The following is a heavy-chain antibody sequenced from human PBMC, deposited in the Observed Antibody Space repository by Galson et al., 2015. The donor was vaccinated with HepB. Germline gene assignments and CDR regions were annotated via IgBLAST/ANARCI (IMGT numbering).Heavy chain of an antibody. V-gene: IGHV3-48*01. CDR1: GFTFSTYS. J-gene: IGHJ3*02. D-gene: IGHD2-15*01. CDR2: ISGGSGTI. CDR3: ARGFSGDCSGGSCTYGQRDAFDI. Sequence: SLRLSCAASGFTFSTYSMNWVRQAPGKGLEWVSYISGGSGTIYYADSMKGRFTISRDNSKNTLYLQMNSLRAEDTAVYYCARGFSGDCSGGSCTYGQRDAFDIWGQGTMVTVSS.